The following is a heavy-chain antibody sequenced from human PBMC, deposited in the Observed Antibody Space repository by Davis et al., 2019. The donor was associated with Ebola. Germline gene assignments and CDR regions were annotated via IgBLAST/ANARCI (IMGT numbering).Heavy chain of an antibody. V-gene: IGHV4-59*08. D-gene: IGHD6-6*01. Sequence: SETLSLTCTVSGGSISSHYWSWIRQPPGKGLEWIGYIYYSGSTNYNPSLKSRVTISVDTSKNQFSLKLSSVTAADTAVYYCARQSSSSWGDYWGQGTLVTVSS. CDR1: GGSISSHY. CDR2: IYYSGST. CDR3: ARQSSSSWGDY. J-gene: IGHJ4*02.